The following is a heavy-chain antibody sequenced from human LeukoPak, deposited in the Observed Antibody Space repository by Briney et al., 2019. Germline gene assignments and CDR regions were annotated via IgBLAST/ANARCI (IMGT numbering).Heavy chain of an antibody. Sequence: SETLSLTCTVSGGSISSYYWSWIRQPPGKGLEWIGYIYYSGRTNYNPSLKSRVTISVDTSKNQFSLKLSSVTTADTAVYYCATGGYSYGLSFDYWGQGTLVTVSS. D-gene: IGHD5-18*01. CDR2: IYYSGRT. V-gene: IGHV4-59*08. CDR1: GGSISSYY. CDR3: ATGGYSYGLSFDY. J-gene: IGHJ4*02.